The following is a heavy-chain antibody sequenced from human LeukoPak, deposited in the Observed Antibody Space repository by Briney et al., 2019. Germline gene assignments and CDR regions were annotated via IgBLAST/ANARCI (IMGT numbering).Heavy chain of an antibody. CDR2: IYYSGST. J-gene: IGHJ4*02. CDR3: ARPSHCSSTSCYPDY. CDR1: GGSISSSSYY. D-gene: IGHD2-2*01. Sequence: SGTLSLTCTVSGGSISSSSYYWGWIRQPPGKGLEWIGSIYYSGSTYYNPSLKSRVTISVDTSKNQFSLKLSSVTAADTAVYYCARPSHCSSTSCYPDYWGQGTLVTVSS. V-gene: IGHV4-39*01.